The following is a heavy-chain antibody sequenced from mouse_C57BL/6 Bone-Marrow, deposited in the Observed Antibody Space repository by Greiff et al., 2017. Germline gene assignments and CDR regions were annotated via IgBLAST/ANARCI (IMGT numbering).Heavy chain of an antibody. CDR1: GYTFTSYW. D-gene: IGHD1-1*01. CDR2: IDPSDSYT. CDR3: ARDYYYGSRWYFDV. Sequence: QVQLQQPGAELVMPGASVKLSCKASGYTFTSYWMHWVKQRPGQGLEWIGEIDPSDSYTNYNQKFKGKSTLTVAKSSSSAYMQLSSLTSEDSAVYYCARDYYYGSRWYFDVWGTGTTVTVSS. V-gene: IGHV1-69*01. J-gene: IGHJ1*03.